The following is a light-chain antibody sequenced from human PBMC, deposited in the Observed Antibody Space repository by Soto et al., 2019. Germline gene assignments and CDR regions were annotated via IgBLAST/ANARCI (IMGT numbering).Light chain of an antibody. J-gene: IGKJ1*01. CDR2: DAS. CDR3: QQYNNWRT. CDR1: QSVSSN. Sequence: EIALTQSPGTLSVSPGERATLSCRASQSVSSNLAWYQQKPGQAPRLLIYDASTRATGIPARISGSGSGTEFTLTISSLQSEDFAVYYCQQYNNWRTFGQGTNVDIK. V-gene: IGKV3-15*01.